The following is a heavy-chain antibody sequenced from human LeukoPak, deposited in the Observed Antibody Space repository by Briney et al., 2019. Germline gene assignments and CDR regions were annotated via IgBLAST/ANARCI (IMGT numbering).Heavy chain of an antibody. Sequence: ASVKVSYKVSGYTLTELSMHWVRQAPGKGLEWMGGFDPEDGETIYAQKFQGRVTMTEDTSTDTAYMELSSLRSEDTAVYYCARGGSSYNDEHEEFDYWGQGTVVTVSS. V-gene: IGHV1-24*01. CDR1: GYTLTELS. CDR2: FDPEDGET. D-gene: IGHD3-22*01. J-gene: IGHJ4*02. CDR3: ARGGSSYNDEHEEFDY.